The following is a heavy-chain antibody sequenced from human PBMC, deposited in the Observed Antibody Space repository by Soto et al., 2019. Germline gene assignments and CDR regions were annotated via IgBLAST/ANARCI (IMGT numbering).Heavy chain of an antibody. D-gene: IGHD5-18*01. J-gene: IGHJ6*02. CDR1: GFTFSSYA. V-gene: IGHV3-23*01. CDR3: AKPPRGWDGYGLDYYYGMDV. CDR2: ISGSGGST. Sequence: EVQLLESGGGLVQPGGSLRLSCAASGFTFSSYAMTWVRQAPGKGLEWVSAISGSGGSTYYADSVKGRFTISRDNSKNTLYLQMNSLRAEDTAVYYCAKPPRGWDGYGLDYYYGMDVWGQGTTVTVSS.